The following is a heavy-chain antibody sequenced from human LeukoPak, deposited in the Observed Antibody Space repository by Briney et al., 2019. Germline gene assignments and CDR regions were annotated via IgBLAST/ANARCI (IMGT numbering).Heavy chain of an antibody. V-gene: IGHV1-69*13. Sequence: SVKVSCKASGGTFSSYAISWVRQAPGQGLEGMGGIIPIFGTANYAQKFQGRVTITADESTSTAYMELSSLRSEDTAVYYCARALKRPNYFDYWGQGTLVTVSS. CDR2: IIPIFGTA. CDR1: GGTFSSYA. CDR3: ARALKRPNYFDY. D-gene: IGHD6-25*01. J-gene: IGHJ4*02.